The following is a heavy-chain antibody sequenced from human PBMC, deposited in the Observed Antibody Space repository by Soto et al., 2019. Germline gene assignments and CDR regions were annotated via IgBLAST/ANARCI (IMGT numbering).Heavy chain of an antibody. J-gene: IGHJ6*02. Sequence: GGSLRLSCAASGFTFSSYAMSWVRQAPGKGLEWVSGISSSGGSTYYADSVKGRFTISRDNSKNTLYLQMNSLRAEDTAIYYCAKDQDRPFRIYSYAMDVWGQGTTVTVSS. V-gene: IGHV3-23*01. CDR1: GFTFSSYA. CDR3: AKDQDRPFRIYSYAMDV. D-gene: IGHD2-15*01. CDR2: ISSSGGST.